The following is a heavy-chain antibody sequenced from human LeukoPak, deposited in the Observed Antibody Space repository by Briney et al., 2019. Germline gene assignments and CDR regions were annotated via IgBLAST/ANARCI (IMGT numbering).Heavy chain of an antibody. V-gene: IGHV3-53*01. Sequence: PGGSLRLSCAASGFTVSSNYMSWVRQAPGKGLEWVSVIYSGGSTYYADSVKGRFTISRDNSKNTLYLQMNSLRAEDTAVYYCASPGVYYGSGSHYYWGQGTLVTVSS. D-gene: IGHD3-10*01. CDR3: ASPGVYYGSGSHYY. CDR2: IYSGGST. CDR1: GFTVSSNY. J-gene: IGHJ4*02.